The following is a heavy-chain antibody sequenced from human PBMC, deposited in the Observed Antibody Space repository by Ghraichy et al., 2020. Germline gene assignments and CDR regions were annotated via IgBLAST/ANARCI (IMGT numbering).Heavy chain of an antibody. CDR1: GFTFSSYG. J-gene: IGHJ6*02. V-gene: IGHV3-30*18. Sequence: GGSLRLSCAASGFTFSSYGMHWVRQAPGKGLEWVAVISYDGSNKYYADSVKGRFTISRDNSKNTLYLQMNSLRAEDTAVYYCAKNFYGMDVWGQGTTVTVSS. CDR2: ISYDGSNK. CDR3: AKNFYGMDV.